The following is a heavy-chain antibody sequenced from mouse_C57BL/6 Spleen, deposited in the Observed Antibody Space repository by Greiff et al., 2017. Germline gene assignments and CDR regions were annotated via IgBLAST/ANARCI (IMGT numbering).Heavy chain of an antibody. V-gene: IGHV5-12*01. J-gene: IGHJ2*01. Sequence: EVQVVESGGGLVQPGGSLKLSCAASGFTFSDYYMYWVRQTPEKRLEWVAYISNGGGSTYYPDTVQGRFTISRDNAKNTLYLQMSRLKSEDTAKYYGASSYASSPYYFDDWGPGTTLTVSS. CDR3: ASSYASSPYYFDD. CDR1: GFTFSDYY. D-gene: IGHD1-1*01. CDR2: ISNGGGST.